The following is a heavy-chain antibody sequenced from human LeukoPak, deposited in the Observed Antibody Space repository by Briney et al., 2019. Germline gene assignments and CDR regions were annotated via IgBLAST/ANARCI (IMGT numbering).Heavy chain of an antibody. V-gene: IGHV4-4*02. CDR1: GGSISSSNW. D-gene: IGHD3-9*01. CDR2: IYYSGST. Sequence: PSGTLSLTCAVSGGSISSSNWWSWVRQPPGKGLEWIGYIYYSGSTNSNPSLKSRVTISVDTSKNQFSLRLSSVTAADTAVYYCARYFDWPWAFDIWGQGTMVTVSS. J-gene: IGHJ3*02. CDR3: ARYFDWPWAFDI.